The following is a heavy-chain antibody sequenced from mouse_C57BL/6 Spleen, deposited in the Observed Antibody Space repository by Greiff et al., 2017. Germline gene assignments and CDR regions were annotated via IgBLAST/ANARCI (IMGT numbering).Heavy chain of an antibody. V-gene: IGHV5-4*03. CDR3: ARANWDGFDY. D-gene: IGHD4-1*01. CDR1: GFTFSSYA. J-gene: IGHJ2*01. CDR2: ISDGGSYT. Sequence: EVKVVESGGGLVKPGGSLKLSCAASGFTFSSYAMSWVRQTPEKRLEWVATISDGGSYTYYPDNVKGRFTISRDNAKNNLYLQMSHLKSEDTAMYYCARANWDGFDYWGQGTTLTVSS.